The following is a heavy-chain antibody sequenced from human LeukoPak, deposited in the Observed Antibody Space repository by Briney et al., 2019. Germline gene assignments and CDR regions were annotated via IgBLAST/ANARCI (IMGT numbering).Heavy chain of an antibody. V-gene: IGHV3-15*01. D-gene: IGHD6-13*01. Sequence: GGSLRLSCAASGFTFSNAWMTWVRQAPGKGLEWVGRIKSKTGGGTTDYAAPVKGRFTISRDDSKNTLYLQMHSLRTEDTAVYYCTTDREAAAGRGAILFFDYWGQGTLVTVSS. CDR3: TTDREAAAGRGAILFFDY. J-gene: IGHJ4*02. CDR2: IKSKTGGGTT. CDR1: GFTFSNAW.